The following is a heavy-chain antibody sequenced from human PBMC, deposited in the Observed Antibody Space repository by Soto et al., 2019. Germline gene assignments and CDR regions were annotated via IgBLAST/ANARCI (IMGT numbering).Heavy chain of an antibody. J-gene: IGHJ5*02. D-gene: IGHD6-13*01. Sequence: QVQLQESGPGLVKPSQTLSLTCSVSGGSITSGGFYWSWIRQHPENGLEWIAYIFHSGSTDFNPSLKGRIIISADTSKNQFSLKLTSVTAADTAVYYCVRGGISGNWFDPWGQGTLVTVSS. CDR2: IFHSGST. CDR3: VRGGISGNWFDP. CDR1: GGSITSGGFY. V-gene: IGHV4-31*03.